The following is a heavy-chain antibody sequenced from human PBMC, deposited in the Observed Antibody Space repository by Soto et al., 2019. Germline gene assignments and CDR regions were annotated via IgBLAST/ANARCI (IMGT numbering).Heavy chain of an antibody. CDR2: MYYSGST. Sequence: ETLSLTCTVSVESISIYYWSWIRQPPGKGLEWIGYMYYSGSTNYNPSLKSRVTISVDTSKNQFSLKLSSVTAADTAVYYCARDAGGPADYWGQGTLVTVSS. D-gene: IGHD2-15*01. CDR3: ARDAGGPADY. CDR1: VESISIYY. J-gene: IGHJ4*02. V-gene: IGHV4-59*01.